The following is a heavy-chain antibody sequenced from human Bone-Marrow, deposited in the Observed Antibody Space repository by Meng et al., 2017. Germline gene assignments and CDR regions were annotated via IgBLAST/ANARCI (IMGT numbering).Heavy chain of an antibody. CDR2: IQQDGSEK. V-gene: IGHV3-7*01. Sequence: GGSLRLSCAASGFTFSSYCMSWVRQAPGKGLEWVANIQQDGSEKYYVDSVKGRFTIPRDNAKTSRYLQMKSLRTEETAVYYCARLVRLLGSITSFGVVTPDNSSARRTPCNWIDPWGQGTLVTVSS. D-gene: IGHD3-3*01. CDR1: GFTFSSYC. CDR3: ARLVRLLGSITSFGVVTPDNSSARRTPCNWIDP. J-gene: IGHJ5*02.